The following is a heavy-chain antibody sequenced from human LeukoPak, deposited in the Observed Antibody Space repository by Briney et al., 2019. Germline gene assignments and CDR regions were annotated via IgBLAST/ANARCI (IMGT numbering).Heavy chain of an antibody. V-gene: IGHV3-48*02. D-gene: IGHD4-17*01. J-gene: IGHJ4*02. CDR3: ARAGYGDPHFDF. CDR2: ISSSDNTI. CDR1: GFAFSDYS. Sequence: GGSLRLSCAASGFAFSDYSMNWVRQAPGKGLEWVSYISSSDNTIHYADSVKGRFTISRDNAKNSLYLEMNSLRDEDTAAYYCARAGYGDPHFDFWGQGTLVTVSS.